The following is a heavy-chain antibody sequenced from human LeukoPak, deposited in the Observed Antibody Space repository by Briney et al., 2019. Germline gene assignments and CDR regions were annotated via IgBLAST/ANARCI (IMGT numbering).Heavy chain of an antibody. CDR2: ISYDGSNK. J-gene: IGHJ6*02. V-gene: IGHV3-30*18. Sequence: PGRSLRLSCAASGFTFSSHGMHWVRQAPGKGLEWVAVISYDGSNKYYADSVKGRFTISRDNSKNTLYLQMNSLRAEDTAVYYCAKDGSGSGPYYGMDVWGQGTTVTVSS. CDR3: AKDGSGSGPYYGMDV. D-gene: IGHD3-10*01. CDR1: GFTFSSHG.